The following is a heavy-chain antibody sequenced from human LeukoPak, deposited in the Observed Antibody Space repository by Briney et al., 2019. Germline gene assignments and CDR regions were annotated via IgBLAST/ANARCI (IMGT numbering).Heavy chain of an antibody. D-gene: IGHD3-10*01. V-gene: IGHV3-20*04. CDR2: ITGNGNSI. Sequence: PGGSLRLSCVASGFTFHAHGMNWVLQAPGKGLEWVSGITGNGNSISYADSVKGRFAISRDNTKNSLYLQMTSLKVEDTALYYCVKDGSYIAFDIWGLGTMVTVSS. CDR1: GFTFHAHG. CDR3: VKDGSYIAFDI. J-gene: IGHJ3*02.